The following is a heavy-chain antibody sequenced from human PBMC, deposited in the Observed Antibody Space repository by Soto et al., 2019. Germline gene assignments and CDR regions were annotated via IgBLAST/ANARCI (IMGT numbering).Heavy chain of an antibody. Sequence: QVQLVESGVGVVQPGRSLRLSCAASGFSLSSSVMHWVRQAPGKGLEWVAVFWKDGNTKYYADSVKGRFIISRDNSKNTLYLELNSLRHEDTALYYCAKGKRPPPPYSAYEPFDSWGQGTLVSVSS. CDR2: FWKDGNTK. CDR3: AKGKRPPPPYSAYEPFDS. V-gene: IGHV3-33*06. CDR1: GFSLSSSV. D-gene: IGHD5-12*01. J-gene: IGHJ4*02.